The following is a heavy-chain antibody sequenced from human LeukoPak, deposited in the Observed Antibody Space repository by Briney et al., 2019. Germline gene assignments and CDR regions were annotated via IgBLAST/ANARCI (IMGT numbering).Heavy chain of an antibody. Sequence: SETLSLTCTVSGGSISSSSYYWGWIRQPPGKGLEWIGSIYYSGSTYYNPSLKSRVTISVDTSKNQFSLKLSSVTAADTAVYYCARVIGSSGWQTTYYYYMDVWGKGTTVTISS. CDR3: ARVIGSSGWQTTYYYYMDV. V-gene: IGHV4-39*07. J-gene: IGHJ6*03. CDR1: GGSISSSSYY. D-gene: IGHD6-19*01. CDR2: IYYSGST.